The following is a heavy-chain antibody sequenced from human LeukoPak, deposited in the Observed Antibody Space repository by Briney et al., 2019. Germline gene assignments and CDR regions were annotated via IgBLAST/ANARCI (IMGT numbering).Heavy chain of an antibody. D-gene: IGHD3-3*01. CDR2: IYHSGST. CDR1: GGSLSGYY. J-gene: IGHJ3*02. CDR3: ARSTNYDFWSGYYSSGAFDI. V-gene: IGHV4-34*01. Sequence: SETLSHTCAVYGGSLSGYYWSWIRQPPGKGLEWIGSIYHSGSTYYNPSLKSRVTISVDTSKNQFSLKPSSVTAADTAVYYCARSTNYDFWSGYYSSGAFDIWGQGTMVTVSS.